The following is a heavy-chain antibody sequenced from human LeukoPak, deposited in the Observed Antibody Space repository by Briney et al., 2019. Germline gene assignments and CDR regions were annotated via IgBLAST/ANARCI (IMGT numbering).Heavy chain of an antibody. CDR1: GYTFTSYG. J-gene: IGHJ4*02. CDR2: ISAYNGNT. V-gene: IGHV1-18*01. Sequence: GASVKVSCKASGYTFTSYGISWVRQAPGQGLEWMGLISAYNGNTNYAQKLQGRVTMTTDTSTSTAYMELSSLRSEDTAVYYCARGGDSSSWYEALHYSGQGTLVTVSS. D-gene: IGHD6-13*01. CDR3: ARGGDSSSWYEALHY.